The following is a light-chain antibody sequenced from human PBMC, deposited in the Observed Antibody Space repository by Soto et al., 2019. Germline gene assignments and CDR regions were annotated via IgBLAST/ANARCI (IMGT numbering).Light chain of an antibody. J-gene: IGLJ1*01. Sequence: QSVLTQPASVSGSPGQSITISCIGTRSDVGGYNYVSWYQQHPGKAPKVVIYEVTNRPSGVSNRFSGSKSGNTASLTISGLQAEDEADYYCLSYTTSATYVFGTGTQLTVL. CDR3: LSYTTSATYV. CDR2: EVT. V-gene: IGLV2-14*01. CDR1: RSDVGGYNY.